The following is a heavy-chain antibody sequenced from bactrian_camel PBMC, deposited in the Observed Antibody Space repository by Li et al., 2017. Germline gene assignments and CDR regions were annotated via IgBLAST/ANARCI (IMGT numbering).Heavy chain of an antibody. CDR2: IYIADGKA. D-gene: IGHD4*01. CDR1: GYNYNYQ. CDR3: AAERDRWDEDYGQPSLSEYEYAY. J-gene: IGHJ4*01. V-gene: IGHV3S40*01. Sequence: VQLVESGGGSAQAGGSLRLSCVVSGYNYNYQMGWFRQAPGKAREGVAAIYIADGKATYADSVKGRFTVSQGSAKNTSFLQMDSLKPDDTATYYCAAERDRWDEDYGQPSLSEYEYAYWGQGTQVTVS.